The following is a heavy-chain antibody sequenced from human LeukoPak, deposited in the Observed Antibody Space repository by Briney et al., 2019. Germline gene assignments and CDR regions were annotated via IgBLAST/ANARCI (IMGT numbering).Heavy chain of an antibody. J-gene: IGHJ4*02. Sequence: GGSLRLSCAASGGMFNNYAMSWVPQAPGRGLEWVSSISESGGHTYYANSVKGRFTIPRDNSKKTLYLEVKSLRAEDTAVYYCAISPGVVGGTSIDFWGQGTLVTVSS. CDR2: ISESGGHT. V-gene: IGHV3-23*01. CDR3: AISPGVVGGTSIDF. D-gene: IGHD1-26*01. CDR1: GGMFNNYA.